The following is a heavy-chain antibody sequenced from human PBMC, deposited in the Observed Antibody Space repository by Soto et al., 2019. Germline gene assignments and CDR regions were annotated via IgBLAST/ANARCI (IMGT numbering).Heavy chain of an antibody. CDR3: ARSGIAAAGTPEIYYYGMDV. J-gene: IGHJ6*02. D-gene: IGHD6-13*01. V-gene: IGHV5-51*01. CDR1: GYSFTSYW. Sequence: PGESLKISCKGSGYSFTSYWIGWVRQKPGKGLEWMGIIYPGDSDTRYSPSFQGQVTISADEAISTAYMQWSSLKASDTAMYYCARSGIAAAGTPEIYYYGMDVGGQGTTVTVSS. CDR2: IYPGDSDT.